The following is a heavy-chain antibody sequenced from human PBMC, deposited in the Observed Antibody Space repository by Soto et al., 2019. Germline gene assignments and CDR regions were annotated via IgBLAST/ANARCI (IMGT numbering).Heavy chain of an antibody. Sequence: QVQLVQSGAEVKKPGSSVKVSCKASGGTFSSYTISWVRQAPGQGLEWMGRIIPILGIANYAQKFQGRVTITADKSTXXAYMELSSLRSEDTAVYYCASLGRVSGSYPEYFQHWGQGTLVTVSS. CDR2: IIPILGIA. J-gene: IGHJ1*01. CDR1: GGTFSSYT. CDR3: ASLGRVSGSYPEYFQH. V-gene: IGHV1-69*02. D-gene: IGHD1-26*01.